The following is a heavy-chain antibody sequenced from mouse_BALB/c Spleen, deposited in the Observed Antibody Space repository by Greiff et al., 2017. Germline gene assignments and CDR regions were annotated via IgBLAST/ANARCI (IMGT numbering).Heavy chain of an antibody. D-gene: IGHD1-1*01. V-gene: IGHV3-2*02. CDR2: ISYSGST. CDR3: ARDQPYYYGSSWYFDV. Sequence: EVKLVESGPGLVKPSQSLSLTCTVTGYSITSDYAWNWIRQFPGNKLEWMGYISYSGSTSYNPSLKSRISITRDTSKNQFFLQLNSVTTEDTATYYCARDQPYYYGSSWYFDVWGAGTTVTVSS. J-gene: IGHJ1*01. CDR1: GYSITSDYA.